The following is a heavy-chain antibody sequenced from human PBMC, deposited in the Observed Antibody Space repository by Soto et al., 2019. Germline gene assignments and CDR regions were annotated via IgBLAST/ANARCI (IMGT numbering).Heavy chain of an antibody. J-gene: IGHJ4*02. Sequence: LTCAVSGDSITSIYHWAWIRQPPGKGLECVGRSRDKAQGYSTAYAASVKGRFTTSRDESKNSVYLQMNSLKTEDTAVYYCVRATYFSDSSGYTRCFDYWGQGTLVTVSS. D-gene: IGHD3-22*01. CDR1: GDSITSIYH. CDR2: SRDKAQGYST. V-gene: IGHV3-72*01. CDR3: VRATYFSDSSGYTRCFDY.